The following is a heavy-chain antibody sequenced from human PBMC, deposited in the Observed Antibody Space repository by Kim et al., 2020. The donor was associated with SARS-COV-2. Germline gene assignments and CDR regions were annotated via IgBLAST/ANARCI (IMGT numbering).Heavy chain of an antibody. D-gene: IGHD4-17*01. CDR2: ISYDGSNK. Sequence: GGSLRLSCAASGFTFSSYGMHWVRQAPGKGLEWVAVISYDGSNKYYADSVKGRFTISRDNSKNTLYLQMNSLRAEDTAVYYCAREAISSPLRVTTDLVYWGQGTLVTVSS. CDR1: GFTFSSYG. CDR3: AREAISSPLRVTTDLVY. V-gene: IGHV3-30*03. J-gene: IGHJ4*02.